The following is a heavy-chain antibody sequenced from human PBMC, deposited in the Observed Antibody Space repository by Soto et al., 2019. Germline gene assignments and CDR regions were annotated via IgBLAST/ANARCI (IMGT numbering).Heavy chain of an antibody. Sequence: GGSLRLSCEASGFTFNTHGFHWVRQAPGKGLEWVTVIYYDGSNKYYADSVKGRFTVSRDDSKKTVYLQMNSLRAEDTAIYYCARDICAGSYCLDSWGQGTLVTVSS. CDR1: GFTFNTHG. CDR2: IYYDGSNK. CDR3: ARDICAGSYCLDS. V-gene: IGHV3-33*01. D-gene: IGHD3-10*01. J-gene: IGHJ4*02.